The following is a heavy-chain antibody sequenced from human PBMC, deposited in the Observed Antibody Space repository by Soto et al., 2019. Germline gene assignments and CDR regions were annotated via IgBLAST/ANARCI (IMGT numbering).Heavy chain of an antibody. CDR2: IDPSDSYT. CDR1: GYSFTSYW. CDR3: ARHVSDTMVRGVILPDY. D-gene: IGHD3-10*01. V-gene: IGHV5-10-1*01. Sequence: GESLKISCKGSGYSFTSYWISWVRQMPGKGLEWMGRIDPSDSYTNYSPSFQGHVTISADKSISTAYLQWSSLKASDTAMYYCARHVSDTMVRGVILPDYWGQGTLGTSPQ. J-gene: IGHJ4*02.